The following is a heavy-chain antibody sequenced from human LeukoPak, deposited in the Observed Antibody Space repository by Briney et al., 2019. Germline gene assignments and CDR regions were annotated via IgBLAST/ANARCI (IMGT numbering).Heavy chain of an antibody. CDR2: IKQDGSEK. CDR3: ARDRGSSGWYEFDY. V-gene: IGHV3-7*01. CDR1: GFPSSSFW. Sequence: SGGSLRLSCAASGFPSSSFWMSWVRQSPGKGLEWVVNIKQDGSEKYYVDSVKGRFTISRDNAKNSLYLQMNSLRAEDTAVYYCARDRGSSGWYEFDYWGQGTLVTVSS. J-gene: IGHJ4*02. D-gene: IGHD6-19*01.